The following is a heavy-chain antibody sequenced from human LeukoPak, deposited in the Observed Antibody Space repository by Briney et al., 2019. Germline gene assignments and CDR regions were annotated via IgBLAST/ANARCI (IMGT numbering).Heavy chain of an antibody. V-gene: IGHV4-34*01. CDR3: ARATDIDPPDY. Sequence: SETLSLTCAVYGGSFSGYYWSWIRQPPGKGLEWIGEINHSGSTNYNPSLKSRVTISVDTSKNQFSLKLSSVTAADTAVYYCARATDIDPPDYWGQGTLVTVSS. CDR2: INHSGST. J-gene: IGHJ4*02. CDR1: GGSFSGYY.